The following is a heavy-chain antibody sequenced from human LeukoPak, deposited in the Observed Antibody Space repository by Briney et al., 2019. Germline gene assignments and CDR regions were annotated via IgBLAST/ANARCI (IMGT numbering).Heavy chain of an antibody. V-gene: IGHV3-23*01. J-gene: IGHJ3*02. Sequence: GGSLRLSCAASGFTFSSYAMSWVRQAPGKGLEWVSAISGSGGSTYYADSVKGRFTISRDNSKNTLYLQMNSLIAEDTAVYYCAKGILSSPIRGRAFDIWGQGTMVTVSS. CDR3: AKGILSSPIRGRAFDI. CDR1: GFTFSSYA. CDR2: ISGSGGST. D-gene: IGHD3-10*01.